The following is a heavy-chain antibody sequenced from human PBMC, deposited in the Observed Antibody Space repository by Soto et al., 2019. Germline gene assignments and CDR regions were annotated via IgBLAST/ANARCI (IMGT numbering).Heavy chain of an antibody. V-gene: IGHV1-18*04. CDR2: ISAYNGNA. Sequence: ASVKVSCKASGYIFTSYRISWVRQAPGQGLEWMGWISAYNGNANYPQKYQDRVTMTTDTSTSTAYMELRSLRSDDTAVYYCARGAGSSSPISWYYYDMDVWGQGTTGTVSS. D-gene: IGHD6-13*01. CDR1: GYIFTSYR. CDR3: ARGAGSSSPISWYYYDMDV. J-gene: IGHJ6*02.